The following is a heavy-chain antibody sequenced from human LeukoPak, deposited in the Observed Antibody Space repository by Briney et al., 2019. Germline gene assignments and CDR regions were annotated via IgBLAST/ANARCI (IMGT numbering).Heavy chain of an antibody. CDR1: GFTFSRYA. Sequence: GGSLRLSCSASGFTFSRYAMRWVRQAPGKGLEWVSIISSSSSYIYYADSVKGRFTISRDNAKNSLYLQMNSLRAEDTAVYYCARVPPARGIRDGYNYYWGQGTLVTVSS. CDR3: ARVPPARGIRDGYNYY. V-gene: IGHV3-21*01. D-gene: IGHD5-24*01. J-gene: IGHJ4*02. CDR2: ISSSSSYI.